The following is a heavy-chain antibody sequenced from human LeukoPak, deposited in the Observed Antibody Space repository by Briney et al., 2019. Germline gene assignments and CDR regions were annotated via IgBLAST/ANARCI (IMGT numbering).Heavy chain of an antibody. J-gene: IGHJ4*02. D-gene: IGHD3-16*02. CDR1: GYTFTSYD. CDR2: MNPNSGNT. V-gene: IGHV1-8*01. Sequence: ASVKVSCKASGYTFTSYDINWVRQATGQGLEWMGWMNPNSGNTGYAQKFQGRVTMTRNTSISTAYMELSRLRSDDTAVYYCARAPLRLGELSSQSIDYWGQGTLVTVSS. CDR3: ARAPLRLGELSSQSIDY.